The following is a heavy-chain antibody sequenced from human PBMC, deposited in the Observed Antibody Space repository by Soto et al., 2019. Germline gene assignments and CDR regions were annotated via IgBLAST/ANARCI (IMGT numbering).Heavy chain of an antibody. J-gene: IGHJ4*02. V-gene: IGHV1-18*01. CDR3: ARVGCDFCPNDY. CDR2: ISAYNGDT. Sequence: QVQLVQSGAEVKKPGASVKVSCKASGYTFTSYGISWVRQAPGQGLEWMGWISAYNGDTSYAQKLKGRVTMTTDTCTNTAYMELRSLRPDDTAVDYCARVGCDFCPNDYWGQGTLVTVSS. D-gene: IGHD3-3*01. CDR1: GYTFTSYG.